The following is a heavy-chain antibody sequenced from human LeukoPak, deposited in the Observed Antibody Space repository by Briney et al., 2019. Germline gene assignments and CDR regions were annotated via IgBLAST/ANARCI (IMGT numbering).Heavy chain of an antibody. CDR2: ISSSSSYI. CDR3: ARERRIVVVINDY. CDR1: GFTFSDHY. D-gene: IGHD3-22*01. V-gene: IGHV3-21*01. J-gene: IGHJ4*02. Sequence: GGSLRLSCAASGFTFSDHYMDWVRQAPGKGLEWVSSISSSSSYIYYADSVKGRFTISRDNAKNSLYLQMNSLRAEDTAVYYCARERRIVVVINDYWGQGTLVTVSS.